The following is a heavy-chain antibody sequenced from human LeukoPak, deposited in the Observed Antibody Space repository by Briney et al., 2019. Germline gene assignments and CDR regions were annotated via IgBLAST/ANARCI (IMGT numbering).Heavy chain of an antibody. V-gene: IGHV3-30*18. CDR2: ISYDGSNK. J-gene: IGHJ4*02. Sequence: GGSLRLSCAASGFTFSSYGMHWVRQAPGKGLEWVAVISYDGSNKYHADSVKGRYTISRDNSKNTLYLQMNSLRAEDTAVYYCAKQYLQYYFDYWGQGTLVTVSS. CDR3: AKQYLQYYFDY. D-gene: IGHD4-11*01. CDR1: GFTFSSYG.